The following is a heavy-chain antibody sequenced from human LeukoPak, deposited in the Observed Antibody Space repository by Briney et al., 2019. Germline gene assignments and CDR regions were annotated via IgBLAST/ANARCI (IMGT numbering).Heavy chain of an antibody. Sequence: GGSLKLSCAASGFTFSGSAMHWVRQASGKGLEWVGRIRSKANSYATAYAASVKGRFTISRDDSKNTAYLQMNSLKTEDTALYYCARDLGLSVGATPFDFWGQGTLVTVSS. CDR2: IRSKANSYAT. J-gene: IGHJ4*02. CDR3: ARDLGLSVGATPFDF. D-gene: IGHD1-26*01. V-gene: IGHV3-73*01. CDR1: GFTFSGSA.